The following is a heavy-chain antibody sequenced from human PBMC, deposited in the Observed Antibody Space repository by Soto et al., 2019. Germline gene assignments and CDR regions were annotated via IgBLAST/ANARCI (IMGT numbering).Heavy chain of an antibody. D-gene: IGHD3-3*01. CDR1: GGSFSGYY. CDR2: IKQDGSEK. J-gene: IGHJ6*02. V-gene: IGHV3-7*01. Sequence: TSETLSLTCAVYGGSFSGYYWSWISQAPGKGLEWVANIKQDGSEKYYVDSVKGRFTISRDNAKNSLYLQMNSLRAEDTAVYYCARDRYSYYDFWSGSLPYYYYGMDVWGQGTTVTVSS. CDR3: ARDRYSYYDFWSGSLPYYYYGMDV.